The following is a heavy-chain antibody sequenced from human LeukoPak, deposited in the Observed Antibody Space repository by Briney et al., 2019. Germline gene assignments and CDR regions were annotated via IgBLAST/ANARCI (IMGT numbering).Heavy chain of an antibody. J-gene: IGHJ4*02. V-gene: IGHV3-21*01. D-gene: IGHD6-13*01. CDR1: GFTVSSKY. CDR3: ARGPTSIGGAGKGYFDS. Sequence: PGGSLRLSCVASGFTVSSKYMSWVRQAPGKRLEWVSSISSGSSSIYYTDSVRGRFTISRDNAKSSLYLQVNSLRVEDTAVYYCARGPTSIGGAGKGYFDSWGPGTLVTVSS. CDR2: ISSGSSSI.